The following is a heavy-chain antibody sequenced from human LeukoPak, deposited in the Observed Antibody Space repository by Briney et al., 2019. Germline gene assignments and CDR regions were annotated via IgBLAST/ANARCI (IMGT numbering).Heavy chain of an antibody. D-gene: IGHD3-3*01. V-gene: IGHV1-69*05. CDR3: ARAAYDFWSGYPPHMDV. Sequence: ASVKVSCKTSGGTFNNSAISWVRQAPGQGLEWMGRIIPIFGTANYAQKFQGRVTITTDESTSTAYMELSSLRSEDTAVYYCARAAYDFWSGYPPHMDVWGKGTTVTVSS. CDR2: IIPIFGTA. J-gene: IGHJ6*03. CDR1: GGTFNNSA.